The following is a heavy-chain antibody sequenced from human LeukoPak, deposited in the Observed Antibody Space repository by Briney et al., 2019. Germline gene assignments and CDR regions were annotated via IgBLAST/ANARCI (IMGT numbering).Heavy chain of an antibody. V-gene: IGHV3-33*01. J-gene: IGHJ4*02. CDR3: AREQSYLTYFDY. CDR2: IWYDGSNK. CDR1: GFTFSSYG. Sequence: PWGSLRLSCAASGFTFSSYGMHWVRQAPGKGLEWVAVIWYDGSNKYYADSVKGRFTIPRDNSKNTLYLQMNSLRAEDTAVYYCAREQSYLTYFDYWGQGTLVTVSS.